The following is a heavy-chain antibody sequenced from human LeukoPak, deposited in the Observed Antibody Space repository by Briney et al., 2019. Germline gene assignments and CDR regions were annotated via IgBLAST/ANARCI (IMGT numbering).Heavy chain of an antibody. CDR3: AKNLYYGSGSYYTRPAPLDY. D-gene: IGHD3-10*01. J-gene: IGHJ4*02. CDR1: GFTFSSYG. CDR2: IRYDGSNK. Sequence: PGGSLILSCAASGFTFSSYGMHWVRQAPGKGLEWVAFIRYDGSNKYYADSVKGRFTISRDNSKNTLYLQMNSLRAEDTAVYYCAKNLYYGSGSYYTRPAPLDYWGQGTLVTVSS. V-gene: IGHV3-30*02.